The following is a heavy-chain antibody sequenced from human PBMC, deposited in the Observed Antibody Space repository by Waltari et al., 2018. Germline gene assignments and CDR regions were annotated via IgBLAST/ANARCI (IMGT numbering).Heavy chain of an antibody. CDR2: IWPDDSDT. CDR3: ARGPIGGSFDC. V-gene: IGHV5-51*01. CDR1: GYSFTNYW. D-gene: IGHD2-15*01. Sequence: EVQLVQSGAEVKKPGESLKISCKASGYSFTNYWIGWVRQMPGKGLEWVGFIWPDDSDTTYSPSFQGQVTISVDNSISTTYLQWTSLKASDTAIYYCARGPIGGSFDCWGQGTLVTVSS. J-gene: IGHJ4*02.